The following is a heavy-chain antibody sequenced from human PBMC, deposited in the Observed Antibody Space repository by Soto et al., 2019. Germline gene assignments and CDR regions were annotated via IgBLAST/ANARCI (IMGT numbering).Heavy chain of an antibody. CDR1: GFTVSSSY. V-gene: IGHV3-53*01. CDR3: ARDTYYSDNTNYHLFDY. D-gene: IGHD3-22*01. Sequence: EVQLVESGGGLIQPGGSLRLSCAASGFTVSSSYMSWVRQAPGKGLEWVSLIYSGGTTHYADSVKGRFTISRDKSNNTLYLQMNSLRAEDTAVYYCARDTYYSDNTNYHLFDYWGQGTLVTVSP. CDR2: IYSGGTT. J-gene: IGHJ4*02.